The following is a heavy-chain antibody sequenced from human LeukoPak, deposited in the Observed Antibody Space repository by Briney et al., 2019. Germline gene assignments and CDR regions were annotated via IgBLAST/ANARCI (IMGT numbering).Heavy chain of an antibody. D-gene: IGHD3-22*01. CDR2: ISSSGSTI. Sequence: GGSLRLSCAASGFTFSSYEMNWVRQAPGKGLEWVSYISSSGSTIYYADSVKGRFTISRDNAKNSLYLQINSLRAEDTAVYYCARNGPYYYDSSGLYYFDYWGQGTLVTVSS. V-gene: IGHV3-48*03. J-gene: IGHJ4*02. CDR1: GFTFSSYE. CDR3: ARNGPYYYDSSGLYYFDY.